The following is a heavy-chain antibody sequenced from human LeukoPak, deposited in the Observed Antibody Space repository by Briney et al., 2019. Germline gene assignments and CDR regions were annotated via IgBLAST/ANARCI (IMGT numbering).Heavy chain of an antibody. Sequence: GASVKVSCKASGYTLTSYDINWVRQATGQGLEWMGWMNPNSGNTGYAQRFQGRVTMTRNTPISTAYMELSSLRFEDTAVYYCAITVAGPKITPIDYWGQGTLVTVSS. CDR2: MNPNSGNT. CDR1: GYTLTSYD. D-gene: IGHD6-19*01. CDR3: AITVAGPKITPIDY. V-gene: IGHV1-8*01. J-gene: IGHJ4*02.